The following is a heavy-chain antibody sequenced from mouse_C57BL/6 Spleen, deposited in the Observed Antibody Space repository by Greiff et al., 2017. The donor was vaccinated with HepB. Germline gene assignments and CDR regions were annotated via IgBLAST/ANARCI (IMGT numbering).Heavy chain of an antibody. CDR2: INYDGSST. CDR3: ARDYYGIFAY. CDR1: GFTFSDYY. Sequence: EVMLVESEGGLVQPGSSMKLSCTASGFTFSDYYMAWVRQVPEKGLEWVANINYDGSSTYYLDSLKSRFIISRDNAKNILYLQMSSLKSEDTATYYCARDYYGIFAYWGQGTLVTVSA. J-gene: IGHJ3*01. V-gene: IGHV5-16*01. D-gene: IGHD1-1*01.